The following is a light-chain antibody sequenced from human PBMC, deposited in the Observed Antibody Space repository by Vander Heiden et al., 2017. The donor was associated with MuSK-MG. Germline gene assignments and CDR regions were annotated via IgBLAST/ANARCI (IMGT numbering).Light chain of an antibody. CDR1: QDNSNY. CDR3: QKYDTQHPFT. Sequence: DIQLTHSPSSLSASVGDRGIITCQASQDNSNYLNWYQLKPGKAPKLLIYDEADLETGVASRFSGSGSGTNVTFTISSLQPEDFATYYCQKYDTQHPFTFGPGTKVDLK. V-gene: IGKV1-33*01. J-gene: IGKJ3*01. CDR2: DEA.